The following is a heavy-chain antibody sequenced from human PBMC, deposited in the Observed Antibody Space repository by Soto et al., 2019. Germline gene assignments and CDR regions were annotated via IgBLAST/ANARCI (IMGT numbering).Heavy chain of an antibody. Sequence: EVQLLESGGGLVQPGGSLRLSCAASGFTFSSYAMSWVRQAPGKGLEWVSAISGSGGSTYYADSVKGRFTISRDNSKNTLYLQINSLRAEDTAVYYCAKDSLKYPLLLFSCFDYWGQGTLVTVSS. V-gene: IGHV3-23*01. J-gene: IGHJ4*02. CDR2: ISGSGGST. CDR1: GFTFSSYA. CDR3: AKDSLKYPLLLFSCFDY. D-gene: IGHD2-2*01.